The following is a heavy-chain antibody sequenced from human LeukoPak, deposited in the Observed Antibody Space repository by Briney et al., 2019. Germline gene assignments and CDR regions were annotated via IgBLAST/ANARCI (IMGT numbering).Heavy chain of an antibody. CDR1: GFTFTGYF. V-gene: IGHV1-2*02. J-gene: IGHJ4*02. Sequence: ASVKVSCKTSGFTFTGYFGHWLRQAPGQGPEWMGWINPKTGATKYAQKFEGRVTVTRDTSITTAYMELSGLTFDDTAVYYCARGHPRYCSGGSRYSYWGQGTLVTVSS. D-gene: IGHD2-15*01. CDR3: ARGHPRYCSGGSRYSY. CDR2: INPKTGAT.